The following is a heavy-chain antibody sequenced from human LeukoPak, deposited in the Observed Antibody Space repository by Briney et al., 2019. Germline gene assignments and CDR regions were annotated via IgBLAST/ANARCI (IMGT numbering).Heavy chain of an antibody. Sequence: GGSLRLSCAASGFTFSWDWMTWVRQAPGKGLEWVATITQDGSRKFHVDSVRGRFTISRDNAKNLVYLQMHSLRVEDTAVYYCARRLRITMVRVTAGFDPWGQGTLVTVSS. V-gene: IGHV3-7*01. CDR3: ARRLRITMVRVTAGFDP. J-gene: IGHJ5*02. CDR1: GFTFSWDW. CDR2: ITQDGSRK. D-gene: IGHD3-10*01.